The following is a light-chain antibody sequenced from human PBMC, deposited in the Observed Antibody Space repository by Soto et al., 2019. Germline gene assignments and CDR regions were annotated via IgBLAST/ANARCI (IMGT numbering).Light chain of an antibody. V-gene: IGKV3-15*01. J-gene: IGKJ1*01. CDR1: QSVSSN. Sequence: EIVMTQSPATLSVSPGERATLSCRASQSVSSNLAWYQQKPGQAPRLLIYGASTRATGIPARFSGSGSGTEFTLNISSLQSEYFSIYYCQHYNNRPPWTFGQGTKVEIK. CDR3: QHYNNRPPWT. CDR2: GAS.